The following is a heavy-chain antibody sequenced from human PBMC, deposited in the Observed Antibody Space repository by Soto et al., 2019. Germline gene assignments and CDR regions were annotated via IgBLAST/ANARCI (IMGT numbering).Heavy chain of an antibody. CDR3: ASSRGPYYYYGMDV. V-gene: IGHV3-30-3*01. D-gene: IGHD2-21*01. Sequence: GGALRLSCAASGFTFSSYAMHWVRQVPGKGLEWVVVISYDGSNKYYADSVKGRFTISRDNSKNTLYLQMNSLRAEDTAVYYCASSRGPYYYYGMDVWGKGTTVTVSS. CDR1: GFTFSSYA. J-gene: IGHJ6*04. CDR2: ISYDGSNK.